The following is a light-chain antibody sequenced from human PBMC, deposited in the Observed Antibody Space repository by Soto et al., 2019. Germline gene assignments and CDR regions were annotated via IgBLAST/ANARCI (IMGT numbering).Light chain of an antibody. V-gene: IGLV1-51*02. Sequence: QSVLTQPPSVSAAPGQKVTISCSGRSSNIGNNYVSWYQQLPGTAPKLLIYENNKRPSGIPDRFSGSKSGTSATLGITGLQTGDEADYYCGTWDSSLSWDVFGTGTKVTVL. CDR2: ENN. CDR1: SSNIGNNY. J-gene: IGLJ1*01. CDR3: GTWDSSLSWDV.